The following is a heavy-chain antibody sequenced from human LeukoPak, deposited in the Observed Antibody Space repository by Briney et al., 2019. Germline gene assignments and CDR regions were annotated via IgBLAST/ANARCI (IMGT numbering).Heavy chain of an antibody. Sequence: PGGSLRLSCAASGFTFSSYGMHWVRQAPGKGLEWVAFIRYDGSNKYYADSVKGRFTISRDNSKNTLYLQMNSLRAEDTAVYYCAKGDGKAAPLDYWGQGTLVTVSS. V-gene: IGHV3-30*02. CDR2: IRYDGSNK. CDR3: AKGDGKAAPLDY. D-gene: IGHD2-15*01. J-gene: IGHJ4*02. CDR1: GFTFSSYG.